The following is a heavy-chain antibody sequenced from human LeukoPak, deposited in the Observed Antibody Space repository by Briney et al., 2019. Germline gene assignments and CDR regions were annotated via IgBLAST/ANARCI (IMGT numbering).Heavy chain of an antibody. V-gene: IGHV5-51*01. J-gene: IGHJ4*02. CDR1: GYNFTSYW. D-gene: IGHD6-13*01. Sequence: GESLKISCKGSGYNFTSYWIGWVRQMPGKGLEWMGIIYPGDSDTRYSPSFQGQVTISADKSISTASLQWSSLKASDTAMYYCARLLRNIAAAVYYFDYWGQGSLVTVSS. CDR3: ARLLRNIAAAVYYFDY. CDR2: IYPGDSDT.